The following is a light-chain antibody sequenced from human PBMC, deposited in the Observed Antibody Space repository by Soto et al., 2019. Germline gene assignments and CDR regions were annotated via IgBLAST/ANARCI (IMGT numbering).Light chain of an antibody. J-gene: IGKJ1*01. Sequence: DIPLTQSPSTLSASVAQGITIXCRASQSISSWLAWYQQKPGKAPKLLIYKASSLESGVPSRFSGSGSGTEFTLTISRLQPEDFATYYCQQYHVFWTFGQGTKVDI. CDR3: QQYHVFWT. CDR1: QSISSW. CDR2: KAS. V-gene: IGKV1-5*03.